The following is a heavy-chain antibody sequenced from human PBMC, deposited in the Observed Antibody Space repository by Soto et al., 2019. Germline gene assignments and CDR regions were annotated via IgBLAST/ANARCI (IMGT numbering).Heavy chain of an antibody. V-gene: IGHV3-23*01. CDR1: GFLISSYA. J-gene: IGHJ4*02. CDR3: AKRARDGYNSPIDS. D-gene: IGHD5-12*01. Sequence: EVQLLESGGDLVQPGGSLRLSCAASGFLISSYAMNWVRQVPGKALEWVSDISGNGRSTYYADSVQGRFTISRDNSKNTLYLQMNCLRAVDTAVYVCAKRARDGYNSPIDSWGQGTLVTVSS. CDR2: ISGNGRST.